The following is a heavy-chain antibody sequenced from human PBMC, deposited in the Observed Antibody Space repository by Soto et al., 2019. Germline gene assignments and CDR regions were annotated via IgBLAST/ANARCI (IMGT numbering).Heavy chain of an antibody. CDR3: ARLRPTYYDILTGYQGPWFDP. V-gene: IGHV4-39*01. J-gene: IGHJ5*02. CDR1: GGSISSSSYY. D-gene: IGHD3-9*01. Sequence: SETLSLTCTVSGGSISSSSYYWGWIRQPPGKGLEWIGSIYYSGSTYYNPSLKSRVTISVDTSKNQFSLKLSSATAADTAVYYCARLRPTYYDILTGYQGPWFDPWGQGTLVTVSS. CDR2: IYYSGST.